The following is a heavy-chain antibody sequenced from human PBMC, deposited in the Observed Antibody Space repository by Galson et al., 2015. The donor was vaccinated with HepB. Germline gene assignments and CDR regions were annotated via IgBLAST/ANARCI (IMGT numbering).Heavy chain of an antibody. D-gene: IGHD3-10*01. V-gene: IGHV1-46*01. Sequence: SVKVSCKASGYTFTSYYRHWVRQAPGQGLEWMGIINPSGGSTSYAQKFQGRVTMTRDTSTSTVYMELSSLRSEDTAVYYCARGPRPGSNSNYYYYGMDVWGQGTTVTVSS. CDR2: INPSGGST. CDR3: ARGPRPGSNSNYYYYGMDV. J-gene: IGHJ6*02. CDR1: GYTFTSYY.